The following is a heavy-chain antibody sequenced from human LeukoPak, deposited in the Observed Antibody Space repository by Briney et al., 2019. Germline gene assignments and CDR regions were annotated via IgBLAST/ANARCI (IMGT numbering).Heavy chain of an antibody. CDR1: GGTFSSYT. V-gene: IGHV1-69*02. Sequence: SVKVSCKASGGTFSSYTISWVRQAPGQGLEWMGRIIPILGIANYAQKFQGRVTITADKSTSTAYMELSSPRSEDTAVYYCAEGRGSIAVGFDYWGQGTLVTVSS. CDR2: IIPILGIA. CDR3: AEGRGSIAVGFDY. D-gene: IGHD2-21*01. J-gene: IGHJ4*02.